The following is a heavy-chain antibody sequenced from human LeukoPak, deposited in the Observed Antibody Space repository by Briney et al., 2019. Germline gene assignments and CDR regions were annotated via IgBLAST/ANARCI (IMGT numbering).Heavy chain of an antibody. D-gene: IGHD3-10*01. CDR1: GFTFSRSG. CDR3: AKDRRAGSYDY. V-gene: IGHV3-23*01. Sequence: GGSLRLSCAAYGFTFSRSGMTWVRQAPGKGLEWVSAISGSGGNTYYADSVKGRFTISRDNSKNTLYLQMNSLRAEDTAVYYCAKDRRAGSYDYWGQGTLVTVSS. CDR2: ISGSGGNT. J-gene: IGHJ4*02.